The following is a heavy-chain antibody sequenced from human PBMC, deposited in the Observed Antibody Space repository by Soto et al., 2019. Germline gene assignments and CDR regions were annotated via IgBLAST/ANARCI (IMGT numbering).Heavy chain of an antibody. CDR3: AKATTNGGWFNPFDS. D-gene: IGHD6-19*01. Sequence: VGSLRLSCAASGFSFVNYAMNWVRQAPGKGLEWVSGLSGSGTSTYHADSVKGRFTISRDNSRDTLFLQMNSLTADDTAVYYCAKATTNGGWFNPFDSWGQGALVTVSS. J-gene: IGHJ4*02. CDR2: LSGSGTST. CDR1: GFSFVNYA. V-gene: IGHV3-23*01.